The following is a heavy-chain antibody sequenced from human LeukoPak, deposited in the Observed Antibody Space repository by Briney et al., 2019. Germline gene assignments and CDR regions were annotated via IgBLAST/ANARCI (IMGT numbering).Heavy chain of an antibody. CDR2: IYSGGST. CDR1: GFTVSSNY. V-gene: IGHV3-66*01. CDR3: ARGMGATAFDY. Sequence: PGGSLRLSCAASGFTVSSNYMSWDRQAPGEGLEWVSVIYSGGSTYYADSVKGRFTISRDNSKNTLYPQMNSLRAEDTAVYYCARGMGATAFDYWGQGTLVTVSS. D-gene: IGHD1-26*01. J-gene: IGHJ4*02.